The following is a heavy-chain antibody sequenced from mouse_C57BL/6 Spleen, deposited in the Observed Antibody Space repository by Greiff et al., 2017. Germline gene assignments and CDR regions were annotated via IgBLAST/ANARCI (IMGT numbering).Heavy chain of an antibody. CDR3: ASTTTGAMDY. CDR2: ISYDGST. CDR1: GFSITSGYY. J-gene: IGHJ4*01. D-gene: IGHD1-1*01. V-gene: IGHV3-6*01. Sequence: VQLKESGPGLVKPSQSLSLTCSVTGFSITSGYYWNWIRQFPGNKLAWLGYISYDGSTNYHPSLKNRISITRDTSKNQFFLKLNSVTTEDTATYYCASTTTGAMDYWGQGTTVTVSS.